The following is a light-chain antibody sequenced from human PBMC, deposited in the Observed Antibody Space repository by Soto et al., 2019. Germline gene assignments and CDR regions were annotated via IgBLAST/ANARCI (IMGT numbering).Light chain of an antibody. CDR3: QQYRSSYPWT. Sequence: ESVLTQSPGTLSVSTGERATLSCRAIQSVSSNYLAWYQQKPGQAPRILMYGASTRASGIPDRFSGSGSGTDFSLTTSSLEHADSAVSYCQQYRSSYPWTFGQGTKVDIK. J-gene: IGKJ1*01. CDR2: GAS. V-gene: IGKV3-20*01. CDR1: QSVSSNY.